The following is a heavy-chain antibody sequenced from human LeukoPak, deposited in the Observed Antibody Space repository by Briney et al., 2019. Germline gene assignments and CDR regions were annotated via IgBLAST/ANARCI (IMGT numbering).Heavy chain of an antibody. CDR3: AKAHGDYGDPHDAFDI. J-gene: IGHJ3*02. Sequence: PGGSLRLSCAASGFTFSSYAMSWVRQAPGKGLEWVSAISGSGGSTYYADSVKGRFTISRDNSKNTLYLQMNSLRAEDTAVYYCAKAHGDYGDPHDAFDIWGQGTMVTVST. CDR2: ISGSGGST. D-gene: IGHD4-17*01. V-gene: IGHV3-23*01. CDR1: GFTFSSYA.